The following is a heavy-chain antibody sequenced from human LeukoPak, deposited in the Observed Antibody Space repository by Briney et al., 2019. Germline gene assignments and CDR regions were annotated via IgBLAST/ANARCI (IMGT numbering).Heavy chain of an antibody. D-gene: IGHD3-10*01. CDR3: ARTERSTMVRGVSNNWFDP. J-gene: IGHJ5*02. Sequence: ASETLSLTCTVSGGSISSYYWSWIRQPPGKGMEWLGYIYYSGSTNYNPSLKSRVTISVDTSKNQFSLKLSSVTAADTAVYYCARTERSTMVRGVSNNWFDPWGQGTLVAVSS. CDR1: GGSISSYY. CDR2: IYYSGST. V-gene: IGHV4-59*01.